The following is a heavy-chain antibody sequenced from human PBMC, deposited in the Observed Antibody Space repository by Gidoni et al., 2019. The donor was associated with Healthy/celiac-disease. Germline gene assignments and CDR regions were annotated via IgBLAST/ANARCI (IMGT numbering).Heavy chain of an antibody. Sequence: EVQLVESGGGLVKPGGSLRLSCAASGFTFSSYSMNWVRQAPGKGLEWVSSISSSSSYIYYADSVKGRFTISRDNAKNSLYLQMNSLRAEDTAVYYCARDLVGATREDYWGQGTLVTVSS. J-gene: IGHJ4*02. CDR3: ARDLVGATREDY. V-gene: IGHV3-21*01. CDR2: ISSSSSYI. CDR1: GFTFSSYS. D-gene: IGHD1-26*01.